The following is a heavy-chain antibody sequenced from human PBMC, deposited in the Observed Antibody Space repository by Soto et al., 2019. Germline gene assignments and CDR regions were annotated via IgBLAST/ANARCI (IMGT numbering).Heavy chain of an antibody. V-gene: IGHV1-18*01. CDR2: INTYNGMT. Sequence: QVQLVQSGGEVKKPGASVTVSCKASGYTFINYHITWGRQAPGQGLEWMAWINTYNGMTDYAQRFQGRVTMTRDTTTSTAYMELRNLGADDTAVYFGAKSPRGEMATDWGQGTLVTVSS. J-gene: IGHJ4*02. D-gene: IGHD5-12*01. CDR3: AKSPRGEMATD. CDR1: GYTFINYH.